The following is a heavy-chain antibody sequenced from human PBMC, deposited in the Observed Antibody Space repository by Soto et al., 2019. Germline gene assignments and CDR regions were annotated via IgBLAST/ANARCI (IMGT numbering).Heavy chain of an antibody. CDR2: IYYSGST. V-gene: IGHV4-59*01. Sequence: QVQLQESGPGLVKPSETLSLTCTVSGGSISGYYWSWIRQPPGKVLEWIGYIYYSGSTNYNPSLKSRVTISVDTAKNKFSLKLSSVTAADTAVYYCARLSLWFGEVRATYYYYGMDVWGQGTTVTVSS. CDR3: ARLSLWFGEVRATYYYYGMDV. J-gene: IGHJ6*02. CDR1: GGSISGYY. D-gene: IGHD3-10*01.